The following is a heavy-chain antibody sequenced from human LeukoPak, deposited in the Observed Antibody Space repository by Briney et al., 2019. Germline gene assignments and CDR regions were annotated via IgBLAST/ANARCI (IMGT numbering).Heavy chain of an antibody. D-gene: IGHD1-26*01. J-gene: IGHJ6*03. CDR1: GGSISSYY. V-gene: IGHV4-59*01. CDR3: AREGWEQRRARYYYYYMDV. Sequence: SETLSLTCTVSGGSISSYYWSWIRQPPGKGLEWIGYIYYSGSTNYNPSLKSRVTISVDTSKNQFSLELSSVTAADTAVYYCAREGWEQRRARYYYYYMDVWGKGTTVTISS. CDR2: IYYSGST.